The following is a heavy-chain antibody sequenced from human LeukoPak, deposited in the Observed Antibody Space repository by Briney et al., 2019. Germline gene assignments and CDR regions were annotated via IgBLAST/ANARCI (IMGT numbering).Heavy chain of an antibody. CDR3: ATAHLRIVVASPSDYYYGMDV. CDR1: GYTLTELS. V-gene: IGHV1-24*01. Sequence: ASVKVSCKVSGYTLTELSMHWVRQAPGKGLEWMGGFEPEDGETIYAQKFQGRVTMTEDTSTDTAYMELSSLRSEDTAVYYCATAHLRIVVASPSDYYYGMDVWGQGTTVTVSS. CDR2: FEPEDGET. D-gene: IGHD3-22*01. J-gene: IGHJ6*02.